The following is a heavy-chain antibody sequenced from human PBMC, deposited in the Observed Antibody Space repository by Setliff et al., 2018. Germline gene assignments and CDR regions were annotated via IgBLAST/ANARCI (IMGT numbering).Heavy chain of an antibody. CDR3: ARGSGTYASSSRVFHY. D-gene: IGHD6-6*01. Sequence: ASVKVSCKASGYTFTNYYTHWVRQAPGQGLEWMGWINTNTGNPSYAQGFTGRFVFSLDTSVSTAYLQINSLEAEDTAVYYCARGSGTYASSSRVFHYWGQGTLVTVSS. J-gene: IGHJ4*02. CDR2: INTNTGNP. V-gene: IGHV7-4-1*02. CDR1: GYTFTNYY.